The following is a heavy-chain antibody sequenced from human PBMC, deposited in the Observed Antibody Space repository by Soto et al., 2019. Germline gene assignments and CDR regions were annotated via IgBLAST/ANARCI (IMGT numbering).Heavy chain of an antibody. CDR2: IYHSGST. Sequence: SETLSLTCTVSGGSISSYYWSWIRQPPGKGLEWIGYIYHSGSTNYNPSLKSRVTISVDTSKNQFSLKLSSVTAADTAVYYCARGGVDFWSCDPDRDVYSFQTPLFTDS. J-gene: IGHJ5*01. D-gene: IGHD3-3*01. CDR1: GGSISSYY. CDR3: ARGGVDFWSCDPDRDVYSFQTPLFTDS. V-gene: IGHV4-59*01.